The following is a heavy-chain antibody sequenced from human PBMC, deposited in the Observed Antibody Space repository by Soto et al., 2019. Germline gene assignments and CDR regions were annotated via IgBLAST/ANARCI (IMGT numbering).Heavy chain of an antibody. D-gene: IGHD3-10*01. CDR1: GFTFSSYA. CDR3: AKDLWFGELSPEDY. J-gene: IGHJ4*02. CDR2: ISGDGGST. Sequence: EVQLLESGGGLVQPGGSLRLSCAASGFTFSSYAKSWVRQAPGKGLKWVSTISGDGGSTYYADSVKGRFTISRDDSKNTVYLQMNSLRAEDTAVYYCAKDLWFGELSPEDYWGQGTLVTVSS. V-gene: IGHV3-23*01.